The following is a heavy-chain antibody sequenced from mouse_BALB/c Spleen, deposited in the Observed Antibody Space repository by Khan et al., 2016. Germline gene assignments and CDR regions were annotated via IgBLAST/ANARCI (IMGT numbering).Heavy chain of an antibody. CDR2: IRSKSNNYAT. Sequence: EVQLVESGGGLVQPKGSLKLSCAASGFTFNTYAMHWVCQAPGKGLEWVARIRSKSNNYATYYADSVKDRFTISRDDSQSMLYLQMNNLKTEDTAMYYCVRGYGSSYGFAYWGQGTLVTVSA. CDR3: VRGYGSSYGFAY. D-gene: IGHD1-1*01. V-gene: IGHV10-3*03. CDR1: GFTFNTYA. J-gene: IGHJ3*01.